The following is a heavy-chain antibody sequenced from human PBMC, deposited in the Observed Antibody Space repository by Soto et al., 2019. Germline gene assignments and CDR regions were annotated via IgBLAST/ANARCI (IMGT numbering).Heavy chain of an antibody. CDR2: IIPIFGTA. CDR1: GGTFSSYA. Sequence: QVQLVQSGAEVKKPGSSVKVSCKASGGTFSSYAISWVRQAPGQGLEWMGGIIPIFGTANYAQKFQGRVTITADESTSTAYMELSSLRSEDTAVYYCAREGYYDSSGLSFFFDYWGRGTLVTVSS. V-gene: IGHV1-69*01. J-gene: IGHJ4*02. CDR3: AREGYYDSSGLSFFFDY. D-gene: IGHD3-22*01.